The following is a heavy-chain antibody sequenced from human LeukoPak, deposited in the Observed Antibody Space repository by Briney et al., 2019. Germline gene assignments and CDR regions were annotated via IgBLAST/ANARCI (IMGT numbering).Heavy chain of an antibody. CDR3: AREGGGDYYDSSGPLDY. CDR1: RFTFSSYS. Sequence: PGGSLSLSCAASRFTFSSYSTNWVRQAPGKGLEWVSSISSSSSYIYYADSVKGQFTISRDNSKNTLYLQMNSLRAEDTAVYYCAREGGGDYYDSSGPLDYWGQGTLVTVSS. J-gene: IGHJ4*02. D-gene: IGHD3-22*01. V-gene: IGHV3-21*04. CDR2: ISSSSSYI.